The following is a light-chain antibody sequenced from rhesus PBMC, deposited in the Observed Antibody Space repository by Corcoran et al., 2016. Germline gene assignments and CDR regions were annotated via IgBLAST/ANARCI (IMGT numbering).Light chain of an antibody. CDR1: QSLVHSDGKTY. CDR3: GQGTNVPHS. CDR2: QVA. V-gene: IGKV2S8*01. J-gene: IGKJ2*01. Sequence: DVVMTQSPLSLPVTPGQPASISCRSSQSLVHSDGKTYLNWLQQKPGQPPRRRIYQVATRDSGVPARFSGSGAGTYVTLKISRVEAEDVGVYYCGQGTNVPHSFGQETKVEIK.